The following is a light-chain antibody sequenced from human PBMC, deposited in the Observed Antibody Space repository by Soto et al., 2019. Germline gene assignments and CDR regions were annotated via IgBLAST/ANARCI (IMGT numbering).Light chain of an antibody. CDR1: SSDVGGYEY. J-gene: IGLJ3*02. CDR2: EVT. V-gene: IGLV2-8*01. Sequence: QSALTQPPSASGSPGQSVTISCTGTSSDVGGYEYVSWYQQHPGKAPKLIIYEVTKRPSGVPDRFSGSKSGNTASLTISGLQADDEADYYCCSYTSSSIRVFGGGTKLTVL. CDR3: CSYTSSSIRV.